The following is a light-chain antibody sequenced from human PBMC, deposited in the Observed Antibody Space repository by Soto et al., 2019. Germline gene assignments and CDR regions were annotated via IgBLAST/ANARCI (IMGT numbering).Light chain of an antibody. CDR2: GAS. J-gene: IGKJ1*01. CDR3: QQYNNWPPWT. Sequence: QSPATLSLSPGERATLSCRASQSVSSNLAWYQQKPGQAPRLLIYGASTRATGIPARFSGSGSGTEFTLTISSLQSEDFAVYYCQQYNNWPPWTFGQGTKVDI. CDR1: QSVSSN. V-gene: IGKV3-15*01.